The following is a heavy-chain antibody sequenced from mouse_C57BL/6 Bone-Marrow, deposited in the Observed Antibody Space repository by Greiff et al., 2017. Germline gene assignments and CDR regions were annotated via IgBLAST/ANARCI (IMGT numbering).Heavy chain of an antibody. D-gene: IGHD2-3*01. CDR1: GYSFTDYN. CDR2: INPNYGTT. CDR3: AIDDGGYPYYFDY. V-gene: IGHV1-39*01. J-gene: IGHJ2*01. Sequence: EVQLQQSGPELVKPGASVKISCKASGYSFTDYNMNWVNQSNGKSLEWIGVINPNYGTTSYNQTFKGKATMTVDQSSSTAYMQLNSLTSEDSAVYDGAIDDGGYPYYFDYWGQGTTLTVSS.